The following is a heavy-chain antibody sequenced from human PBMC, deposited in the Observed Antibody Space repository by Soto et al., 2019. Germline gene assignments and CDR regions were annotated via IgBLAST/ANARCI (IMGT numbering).Heavy chain of an antibody. CDR3: ARDTFYGAFDI. CDR2: MNDDGKEK. J-gene: IGHJ3*02. Sequence: VQSGGGLVQPGGSLTLSCAASGFTFYKSWMTWVRQTPGKGLEWVAGMNDDGKEKYYVDSMEGRITISRDNRRNSLFLQMRSLRVEDTGLYFCARDTFYGAFDIWGQGTVVTVSS. V-gene: IGHV3-7*01. D-gene: IGHD3-10*01. CDR1: GFTFYKSW.